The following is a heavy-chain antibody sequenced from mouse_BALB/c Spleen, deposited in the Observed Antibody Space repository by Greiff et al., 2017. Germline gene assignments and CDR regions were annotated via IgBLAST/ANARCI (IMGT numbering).Heavy chain of an antibody. Sequence: EVQLVESGGGLVKPGGSLKLSCAASGFTFSSYAMSWVRQTPEKRLEWVASISDGGSYTYYPDSVKGRFTISRDNAKNNLYLQMSSLKSEDTAMYYCARDGAGFFDYWGQGTTLTVSA. J-gene: IGHJ2*01. V-gene: IGHV5-6*01. CDR3: ARDGAGFFDY. CDR1: GFTFSSYA. D-gene: IGHD2-3*01. CDR2: ISDGGSYT.